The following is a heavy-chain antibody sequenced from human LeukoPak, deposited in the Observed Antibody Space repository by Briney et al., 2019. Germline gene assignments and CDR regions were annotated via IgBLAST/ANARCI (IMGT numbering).Heavy chain of an antibody. CDR2: IYSDNI. J-gene: IGHJ4*02. Sequence: GGSLRLSCTVSGFTVSSNSMSWVRQAPGPGLGWGSFIYSDNIHYSDTAKGRFTISRDNSKNTLYLQMNRLRAEDTAVYYCARRAGAYSHPYDYWGQGTLVTVSS. CDR3: ARRAGAYSHPYDY. CDR1: GFTVSSNS. D-gene: IGHD4/OR15-4a*01. V-gene: IGHV3-53*01.